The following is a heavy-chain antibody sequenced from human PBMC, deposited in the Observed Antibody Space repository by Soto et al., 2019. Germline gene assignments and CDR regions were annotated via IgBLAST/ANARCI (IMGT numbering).Heavy chain of an antibody. J-gene: IGHJ4*02. CDR2: IKQDGSEK. D-gene: IGHD3-10*01. V-gene: IGHV3-7*01. CDR3: ARDTPVYYGSGRAGFDY. Sequence: GGSLRLSCAASGFTFSSYWMSWVRQAPGKGLEWVANIKQDGSEKYYVDSVKGRFTISRDNAKNSLYLQMNSLRAEDTAVYYCARDTPVYYGSGRAGFDYWGQGTLVTVSS. CDR1: GFTFSSYW.